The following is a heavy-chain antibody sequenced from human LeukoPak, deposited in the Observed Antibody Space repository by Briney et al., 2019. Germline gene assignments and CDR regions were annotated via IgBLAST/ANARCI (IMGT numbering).Heavy chain of an antibody. D-gene: IGHD3-9*01. CDR2: ISSSGSTI. J-gene: IGHJ3*02. CDR1: GFTFSSYE. V-gene: IGHV3-48*03. CDR3: AREYFDWSHDAFDI. Sequence: PGGSLRLSCAASGFTFSSYEMNWVRQAPGKGREWVSYISSSGSTIYYADSVKVRFTISRDNAKNSLFLQMNSLRAEDTAVYYCAREYFDWSHDAFDIWGQGTMVTVSS.